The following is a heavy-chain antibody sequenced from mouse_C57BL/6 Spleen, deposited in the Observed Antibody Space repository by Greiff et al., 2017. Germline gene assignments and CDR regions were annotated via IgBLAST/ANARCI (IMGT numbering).Heavy chain of an antibody. CDR3: ARYNDDYFDY. J-gene: IGHJ2*01. CDR1: GFTFTDYY. D-gene: IGHD2-12*01. Sequence: EVQRVESGGGLVQPGGSLSLSCAASGFTFTDYYMSWVRQPPGKALEWLGFIRNKANGYTTEYSASVKGRFTISRDNSQSILYLQMNALRAEDSATYYCARYNDDYFDYWGQGTTLTVSS. V-gene: IGHV7-3*01. CDR2: IRNKANGYTT.